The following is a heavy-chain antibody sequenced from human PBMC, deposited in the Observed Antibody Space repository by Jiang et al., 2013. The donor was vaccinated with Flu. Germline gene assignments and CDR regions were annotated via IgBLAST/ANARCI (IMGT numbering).Heavy chain of an antibody. CDR1: GYTLSKYA. CDR3: SNRFAIFDWSLWGPMYYYFFYDLDV. D-gene: IGHD3-9*01. V-gene: IGHV7-4-1*02. J-gene: IGHJ6*01. Sequence: QSGSELKKPGASVKVSCKASGYTLSKYALNWVRQAPGQGLEWMGWINTNSGNRTYAQGFTGRFVFSLDTSVRTAYLQISSLKAEDTAVLRSSNRFAIFDWSLWGPMYYYFFYDLDV. CDR2: INTNSGNR.